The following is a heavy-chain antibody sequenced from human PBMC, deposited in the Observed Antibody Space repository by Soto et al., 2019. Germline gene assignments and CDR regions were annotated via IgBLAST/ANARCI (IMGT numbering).Heavy chain of an antibody. D-gene: IGHD4-17*01. Sequence: GGSLRLSCAASGFTFSSYWMSWVRQAPGKGLEWVANIKQDGSEKYYVDSVKGRFTISRDNAKNSLYLQMNSLRAEDTAVYYCARTSRRDYYYGMDVWGQGTTVTVSS. CDR2: IKQDGSEK. CDR3: ARTSRRDYYYGMDV. V-gene: IGHV3-7*05. CDR1: GFTFSSYW. J-gene: IGHJ6*02.